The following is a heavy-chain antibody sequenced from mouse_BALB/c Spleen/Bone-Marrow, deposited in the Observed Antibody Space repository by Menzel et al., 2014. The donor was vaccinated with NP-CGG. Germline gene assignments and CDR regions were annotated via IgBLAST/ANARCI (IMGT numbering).Heavy chain of an antibody. CDR2: IDPANGNT. Sequence: EVKLMESGAELVKPGASVKLSCTASGFNIKDTYMHWVKQRPEQGLEWIGRIDPANGNTKYDPKFQGKATITADTSSNTAYLQLSSLTSVDTAVYYCARWEYYAMDYWGQGTSVTVSS. D-gene: IGHD4-1*01. J-gene: IGHJ4*01. CDR3: ARWEYYAMDY. V-gene: IGHV14-3*02. CDR1: GFNIKDTY.